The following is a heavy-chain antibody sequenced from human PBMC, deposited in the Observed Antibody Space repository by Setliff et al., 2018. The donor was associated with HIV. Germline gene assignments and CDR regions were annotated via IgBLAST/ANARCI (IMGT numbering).Heavy chain of an antibody. J-gene: IGHJ4*02. CDR3: ARDLGGPRNFDN. Sequence: SETLSLTCTVSRDSIRNGAYYWGWIRQPPGKGLEWIGSIYHSGTTNYNPSLKSRLTISIDTSKNQFSLKLRSVTAADTAVYYCARDLGGPRNFDNWGQGTLVTVSS. CDR2: IYHSGTT. D-gene: IGHD2-15*01. CDR1: RDSIRNGAYY. V-gene: IGHV4-38-2*02.